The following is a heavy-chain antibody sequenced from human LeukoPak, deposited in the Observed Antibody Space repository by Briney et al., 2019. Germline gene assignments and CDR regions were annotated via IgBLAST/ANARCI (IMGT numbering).Heavy chain of an antibody. CDR3: AKEGGDYYDSSGSITPFDY. Sequence: PGGSLRLSCAASGFTFSSYAMSWVRQAPGKGLEWVSAISGSGGSTYYADSVKGRFTISRDNSKNTLYLQMNSLRAEDTAVYYCAKEGGDYYDSSGSITPFDYWGQGTLVTASS. J-gene: IGHJ4*02. D-gene: IGHD3-22*01. CDR2: ISGSGGST. V-gene: IGHV3-23*01. CDR1: GFTFSSYA.